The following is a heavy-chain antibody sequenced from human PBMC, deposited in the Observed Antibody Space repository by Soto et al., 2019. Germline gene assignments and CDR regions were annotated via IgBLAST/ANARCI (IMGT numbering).Heavy chain of an antibody. D-gene: IGHD2-15*01. V-gene: IGHV5-51*01. CDR2: IYPGDSDT. J-gene: IGHJ6*02. Sequence: GESLKICCKGSGYSFTSYWIGWVRQMPGKGLEWMGIIYPGDSDTRYSPSFQGQVTISADKSISTAYLQWSSLKASDTAMYYCARHGQGYCSGGFCSRDIYYYYVMDFWGQGTSVTGSS. CDR1: GYSFTSYW. CDR3: ARHGQGYCSGGFCSRDIYYYYVMDF.